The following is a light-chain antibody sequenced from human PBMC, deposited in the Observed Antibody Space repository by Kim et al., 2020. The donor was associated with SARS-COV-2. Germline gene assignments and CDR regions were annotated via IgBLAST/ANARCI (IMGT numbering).Light chain of an antibody. CDR1: SGYSNYK. CDR3: GTDHGGGSNYVWV. CDR2: VGTGGIVG. J-gene: IGLJ3*02. V-gene: IGLV9-49*01. Sequence: QPVLTQPPSASASPGASVTLTCTLSSGYSNYKVDWYQQRPGKGPRFVVRVGTGGIVGSKGDGIPDRYSVLGSGLTRYLTIKNSQEEDESEYHCGTDHGGGSNYVWVFGGGTKVTVL.